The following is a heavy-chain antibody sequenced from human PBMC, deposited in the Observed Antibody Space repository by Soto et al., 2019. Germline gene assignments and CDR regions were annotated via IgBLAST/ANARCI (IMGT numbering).Heavy chain of an antibody. J-gene: IGHJ4*02. Sequence: ASVKVSCKASGNTFTNYYIHWVRQAPGQGLEWMGTINPSGGHTTYAQKFLGRVTMTRDTSTSTLYMELTSLRSEDTAVYYCARVRGGSGYFAAYYSFAYWGEGTLVTVPS. D-gene: IGHD3-22*01. V-gene: IGHV1-46*01. CDR2: INPSGGHT. CDR1: GNTFTNYY. CDR3: ARVRGGSGYFAAYYSFAY.